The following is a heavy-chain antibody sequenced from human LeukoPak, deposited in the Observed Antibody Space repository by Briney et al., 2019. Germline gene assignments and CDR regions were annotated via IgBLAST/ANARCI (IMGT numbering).Heavy chain of an antibody. CDR3: ATEGTTILGVVNDYSYGMDV. D-gene: IGHD3-3*01. CDR1: GYTFTSYV. CDR2: ISAYNGNT. V-gene: IGHV1-18*01. Sequence: ASVKVSCKASGYTFTSYVISWVRQAPGQGLEWMGWISAYNGNTNYAQKLQGRVTMTTDTSTRTAYMELRSLRSDDPAVYYSATEGTTILGVVNDYSYGMDVWGQGTTVTVSS. J-gene: IGHJ6*02.